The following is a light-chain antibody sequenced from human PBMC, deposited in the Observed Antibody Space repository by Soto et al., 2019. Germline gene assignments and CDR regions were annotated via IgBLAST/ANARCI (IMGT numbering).Light chain of an antibody. CDR3: QQGHNWPLP. V-gene: IGKV3-15*01. J-gene: IGKJ2*01. Sequence: EIVMTQSPATLSVSPGESATLSCRASQSISSELAWYQQKPGQPPRLLIYGASTRATGVPARFTGSGSGSDFTLTISGLQSEEFAVYYCQQGHNWPLPFGQGTRLEI. CDR2: GAS. CDR1: QSISSE.